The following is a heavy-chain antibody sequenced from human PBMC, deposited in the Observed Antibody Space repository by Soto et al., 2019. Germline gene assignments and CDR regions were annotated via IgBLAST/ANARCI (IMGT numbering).Heavy chain of an antibody. V-gene: IGHV4-31*03. Sequence: PSETLSLTCTVSGGSISTGGYYWNWIRQHPGKGLEWIGYFYYSGSTYYNPSLKSRVTISVNTSKNQFSLKLSSVTAADTAVYYCARSAFPWGQGTLVTVSS. J-gene: IGHJ5*02. CDR1: GGSISTGGYY. CDR2: FYYSGST. CDR3: ARSAFP.